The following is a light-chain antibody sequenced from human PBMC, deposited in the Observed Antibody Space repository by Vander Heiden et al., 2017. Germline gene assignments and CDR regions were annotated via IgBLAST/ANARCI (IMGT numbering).Light chain of an antibody. CDR3: QQRSNWRAT. J-gene: IGKJ2*01. V-gene: IGKV3-11*01. Sequence: IAFPQSPAPLSLSPGEKATLSCRASPSVRSYLTRYHQKPGQTPRLLVYDPSNRATGIPARFRGRGSGTDFTFTLRRLAAEDFAVYFCQQRSNWRATFGQGTKLEIK. CDR1: PSVRSY. CDR2: DPS.